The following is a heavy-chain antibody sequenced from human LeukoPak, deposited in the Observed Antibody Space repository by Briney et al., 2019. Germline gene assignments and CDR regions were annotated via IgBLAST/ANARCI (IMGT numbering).Heavy chain of an antibody. CDR1: GFTFSSYA. CDR3: AKGRYYYDSSGYY. D-gene: IGHD3-22*01. CDR2: IGGSGGST. J-gene: IGHJ4*02. V-gene: IGHV3-23*01. Sequence: PGGSLSLSCAASGFTFSSYAMSWVPQAPGKALKWVTAIGGSGGSTYYADSVRGRFTISSDNSKNTLYLQMNSLRAEDTAVYYCAKGRYYYDSSGYYWGQGTLVTASS.